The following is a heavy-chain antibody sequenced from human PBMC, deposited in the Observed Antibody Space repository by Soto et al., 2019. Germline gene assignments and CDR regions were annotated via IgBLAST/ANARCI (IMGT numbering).Heavy chain of an antibody. D-gene: IGHD2-8*01. CDR3: ARIGTWALNFDY. J-gene: IGHJ4*02. V-gene: IGHV3-33*01. CDR1: GFIFSNYH. CDR2: IWNDGSNK. Sequence: QVQLVASGGGVVQAGRSLRLSCSASGFIFSNYHMHWVRQAPGKGLEWVALIWNDGSNKFYADSVKGRFTISRDNSKNTLYLQMNSLRAEDTAVYYCARIGTWALNFDYWGQGTLVTVSS.